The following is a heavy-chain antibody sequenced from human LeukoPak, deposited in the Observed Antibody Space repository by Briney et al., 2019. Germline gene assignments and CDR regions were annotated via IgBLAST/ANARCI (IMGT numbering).Heavy chain of an antibody. CDR1: GYTFSSYR. J-gene: IGHJ4*02. Sequence: GESLRISCKGSGYTFSSYRISWVRQMPGKGLEWMGIIYPGDSDTRYSPSLQGQVTISVDTSIGTAYLQWSSLKASDTAIYYCARQNDFRLDYWGQGTLVTVSS. CDR3: ARQNDFRLDY. CDR2: IYPGDSDT. D-gene: IGHD3-3*01. V-gene: IGHV5-51*01.